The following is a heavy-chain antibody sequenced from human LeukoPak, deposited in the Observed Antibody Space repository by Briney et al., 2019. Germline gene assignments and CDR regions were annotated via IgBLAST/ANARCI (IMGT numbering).Heavy chain of an antibody. Sequence: GGSLRLSCAASRFTFSNYGMHWVRQAPGKGLEWVAVIWYDGSNRYYADSVKGRFTISRDNSKNTLYLQMNSLRAEDTAVYYCARGRGYDSGTYNYAFSDYWGQGTLVTVSS. CDR2: IWYDGSNR. CDR1: RFTFSNYG. D-gene: IGHD3-22*01. CDR3: ARGRGYDSGTYNYAFSDY. J-gene: IGHJ4*02. V-gene: IGHV3-33*01.